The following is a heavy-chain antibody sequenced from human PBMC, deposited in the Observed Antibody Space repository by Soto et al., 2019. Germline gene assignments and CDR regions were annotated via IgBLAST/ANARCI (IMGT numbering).Heavy chain of an antibody. CDR2: ISSSSSYI. Sequence: PGGSLRLSCAASGFTFSSYSMNWVRQAPGKXLEWVSSISSSSSYIYYADSVKGRFTISRDNAKNSLYLQMNSLRAEDTAVYYCAGCTPHQLLDPYYYYYYGMDVWGQGTTVTVSS. V-gene: IGHV3-21*01. J-gene: IGHJ6*02. CDR1: GFTFSSYS. CDR3: AGCTPHQLLDPYYYYYYGMDV. D-gene: IGHD2-2*02.